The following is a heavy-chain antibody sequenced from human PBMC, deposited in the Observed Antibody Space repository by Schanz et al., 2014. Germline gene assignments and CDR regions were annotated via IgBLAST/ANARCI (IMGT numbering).Heavy chain of an antibody. J-gene: IGHJ3*02. V-gene: IGHV3-23*01. CDR3: AKGRFGELRAFDI. CDR1: GFTLSNYA. Sequence: EMQLLESGGGLAQPGGSLRLSCAASGFTLSNYAMSWVRQAPGKGLEWVSAISGSGGSTYYADSVKGRFTISRDNSKNTLYMQMNSLRAEDTAVYYCAKGRFGELRAFDIWGQGTMVTVSS. CDR2: ISGSGGST. D-gene: IGHD3-10*01.